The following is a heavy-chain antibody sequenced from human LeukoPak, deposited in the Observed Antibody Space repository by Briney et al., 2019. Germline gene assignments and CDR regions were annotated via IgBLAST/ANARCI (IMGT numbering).Heavy chain of an antibody. J-gene: IGHJ4*02. Sequence: GGSLRLSCAASGFTLSSYSMNWVRQAPGKGLEWVSYISSSSSTIYYADSVKGRFTISRDNAKNSLYLQMNSLRAEDTAVYYCARELLWFGESSAAFDYWGQGTLVTVSS. D-gene: IGHD3-10*01. V-gene: IGHV3-48*01. CDR2: ISSSSSTI. CDR3: ARELLWFGESSAAFDY. CDR1: GFTLSSYS.